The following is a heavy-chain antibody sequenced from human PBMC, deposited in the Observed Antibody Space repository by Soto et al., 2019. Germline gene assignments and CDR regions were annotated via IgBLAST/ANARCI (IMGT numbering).Heavy chain of an antibody. CDR2: ISSSSSTI. D-gene: IGHD6-13*01. CDR3: ARRGPGTYFDY. CDR1: GFTFSSYS. V-gene: IGHV3-48*01. J-gene: IGHJ4*02. Sequence: GGSLRLSCAASGFTFSSYSMNWVRQAPGKGLEWVSYISSSSSTIYYADSVKGRFTISRDNAKNSLYLQMNSLRAEDTAVYYCARRGPGTYFDYWGQGTLVTVPS.